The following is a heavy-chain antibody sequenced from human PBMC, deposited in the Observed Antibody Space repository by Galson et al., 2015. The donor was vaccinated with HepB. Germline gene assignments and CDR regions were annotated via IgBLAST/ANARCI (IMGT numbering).Heavy chain of an antibody. Sequence: SETLSLTCAVYGGSFSGYYWSWIRQPPGKGLEWIGEINHSGSTNYNPSLKSRVTISVDTSKNQFSLKLSSVTAADTAVYYCARGTPIFYSSSFGLGFDPWGQGTLVTVSS. CDR2: INHSGST. V-gene: IGHV4-34*01. CDR1: GGSFSGYY. D-gene: IGHD6-6*01. J-gene: IGHJ5*02. CDR3: ARGTPIFYSSSFGLGFDP.